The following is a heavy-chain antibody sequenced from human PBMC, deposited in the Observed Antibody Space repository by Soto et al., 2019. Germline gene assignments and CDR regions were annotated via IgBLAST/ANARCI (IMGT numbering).Heavy chain of an antibody. J-gene: IGHJ4*02. D-gene: IGHD4-17*01. CDR1: GFTFSSYA. Sequence: QVQLVESGGGVVQPGRSLRLSCAASGFTFSSYAMNWVRQAPGKGLEWVAVISYDGSNKYYADSVKGRFTISRDNSNKTLYLQMNGLRAEDTAVYYCAREGGQAICTVTTSLDYWGQGTLVTVSS. V-gene: IGHV3-30-3*01. CDR2: ISYDGSNK. CDR3: AREGGQAICTVTTSLDY.